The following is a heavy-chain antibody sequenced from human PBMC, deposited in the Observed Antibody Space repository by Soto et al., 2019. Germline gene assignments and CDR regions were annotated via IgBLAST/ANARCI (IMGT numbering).Heavy chain of an antibody. D-gene: IGHD3-3*01. CDR3: AAGAYDFWSGYSRFGY. V-gene: IGHV1-58*01. J-gene: IGHJ4*02. Sequence: SVKVSCKASGFTFTSSAVQWVRQARGQRLEWIGWIVVGSGNTNYAQKFQERVTITRDMSTSTAYMELSSLRSEDTAVYYCAAGAYDFWSGYSRFGYWGQGTLVTVSS. CDR2: IVVGSGNT. CDR1: GFTFTSSA.